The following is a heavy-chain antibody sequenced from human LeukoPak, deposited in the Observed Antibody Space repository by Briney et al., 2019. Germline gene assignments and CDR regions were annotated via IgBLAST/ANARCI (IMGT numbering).Heavy chain of an antibody. D-gene: IGHD4-17*01. Sequence: SETLSLTCTVSGGSISTYYGSWIRQPPGKGLEWIGYIYYSGSTNYNPSLKSRVTISVDTSKNQFSLKLSSVTAADTAVYYCARLRPNPYGGMDVWGQGTTVTVSS. CDR1: GGSISTYY. J-gene: IGHJ6*02. CDR3: ARLRPNPYGGMDV. CDR2: IYYSGST. V-gene: IGHV4-59*08.